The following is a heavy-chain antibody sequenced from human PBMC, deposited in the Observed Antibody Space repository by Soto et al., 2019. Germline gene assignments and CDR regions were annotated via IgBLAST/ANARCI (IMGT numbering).Heavy chain of an antibody. CDR1: GGSFSGYY. CDR2: INHSGST. D-gene: IGHD2-15*01. CDR3: ARDSPDRINCSGGSCARHAFDI. Sequence: PSETLSLTCAVYGGSFSGYYWSWIRQPPGKGLEWIGEINHSGSTNYNPSLKSRVTISVDTSKNQFSLKLSSVTAADTAVYYCARDSPDRINCSGGSCARHAFDIWGQGTMVTVSS. J-gene: IGHJ3*02. V-gene: IGHV4-34*01.